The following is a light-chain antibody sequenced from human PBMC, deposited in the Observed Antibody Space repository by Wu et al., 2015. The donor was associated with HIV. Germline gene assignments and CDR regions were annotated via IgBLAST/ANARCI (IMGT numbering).Light chain of an antibody. Sequence: AIRMTQSPSSLSASSGDRVTISCRASQAISSYLAWYQQKPGKAPKLLIYAASTLQSGVPSRFSGSGSGTDFTLTISCLQSEDFATYYCQQLSDYPLTYGGGTKVEIK. J-gene: IGKJ4*01. CDR1: QAISSY. V-gene: IGKV1-8*01. CDR3: QQLSDYPLT. CDR2: AAS.